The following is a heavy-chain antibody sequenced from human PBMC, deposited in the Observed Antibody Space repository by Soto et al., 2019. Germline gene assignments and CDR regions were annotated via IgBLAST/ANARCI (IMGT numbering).Heavy chain of an antibody. V-gene: IGHV4-39*01. CDR3: AIQLARTPPEVFDI. J-gene: IGHJ3*02. CDR1: GASISSNNYY. CDR2: LYYTGST. D-gene: IGHD1-1*01. Sequence: HLQLQESGPGLVKPSETLSLTCTVSGASISSNNYYWGWIRQPPGKGLEWIGALYYTGSTYYNPSLRNRLTISVDTSKNQFSLKLSSVTDADTAVYYCAIQLARTPPEVFDIWGQRTMVTVSS.